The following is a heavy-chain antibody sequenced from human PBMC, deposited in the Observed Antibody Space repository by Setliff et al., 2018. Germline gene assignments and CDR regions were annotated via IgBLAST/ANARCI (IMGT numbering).Heavy chain of an antibody. CDR3: ARDGVMYGMDV. CDR2: ISGRGSTI. CDR1: GFSFSDPY. V-gene: IGHV3-11*04. Sequence: GGSLRLSCAASGFSFSDPYMSWVRQPPGKGLEWISKISGRGSTIYYADSVRGRFTISRDNAKNSLYPQMNSLRAEDTAMYYCARDGVMYGMDVWGQGTTVTVSS. D-gene: IGHD2-8*01. J-gene: IGHJ6*02.